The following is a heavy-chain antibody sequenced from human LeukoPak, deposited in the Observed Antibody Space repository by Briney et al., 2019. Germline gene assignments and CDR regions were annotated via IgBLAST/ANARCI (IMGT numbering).Heavy chain of an antibody. CDR2: MTTNGGST. V-gene: IGHV3-64*01. CDR1: GFTFNRYA. J-gene: IGHJ4*02. D-gene: IGHD3-22*01. CDR3: ARAGYYDTSGPNDY. Sequence: GGSLRLSCVASGFTFNRYAMDWVRQVPGKGLEYVSGMTTNGGSTYYAKSVKGRFTISRDNSKNTLYLQLGSLRAEDMAVYYCARAGYYDTSGPNDYWGQGTLVTVSP.